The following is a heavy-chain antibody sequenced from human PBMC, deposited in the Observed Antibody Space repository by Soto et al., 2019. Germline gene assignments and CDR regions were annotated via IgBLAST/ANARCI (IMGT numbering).Heavy chain of an antibody. CDR1: GFTFSNYD. V-gene: IGHV3-23*01. D-gene: IGHD2-2*01. J-gene: IGHJ4*02. CDR2: ISGGGGRI. CDR3: TKRPASLVCFDY. Sequence: EVQLLESGGGLVQPGGSLRLSCAASGFTFSNYDMSWVRQAPGKGMEWVSTISGGGGRIYYAVSVKGRFTISRDNSKHTVYMQLNILRAEATAVYYCTKRPASLVCFDYLGPGTLVTVSS.